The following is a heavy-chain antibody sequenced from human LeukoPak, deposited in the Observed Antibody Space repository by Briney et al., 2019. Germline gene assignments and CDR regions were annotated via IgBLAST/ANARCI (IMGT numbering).Heavy chain of an antibody. J-gene: IGHJ4*02. CDR2: ISGSGGST. CDR1: GFTFSSYA. CDR3: AKVLSSSWYTSGY. D-gene: IGHD6-13*01. V-gene: IGHV3-23*01. Sequence: GGSLRLSCAASGFTFSSYAMSWVRQAPGKGLGWVSAISGSGGSTYYADSVKGRFTISRDNSKNTLYLQMNSLRAEDTAVYYCAKVLSSSWYTSGYWGQGTLVTVSS.